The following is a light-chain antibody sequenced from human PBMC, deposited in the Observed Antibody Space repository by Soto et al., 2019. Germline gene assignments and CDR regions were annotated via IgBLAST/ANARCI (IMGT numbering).Light chain of an antibody. Sequence: QLVLTQPPSVSGAPGQRVTISCTGSSSNIGAGYDVHWYQQLPGTAPKLLIYGNSNRPSGVPDRFSGSKSGTSASLAITVLQAEDEADYYCQSYDSSLSGSVFGGGTKLPVL. CDR1: SSNIGAGYD. V-gene: IGLV1-40*01. J-gene: IGLJ2*01. CDR2: GNS. CDR3: QSYDSSLSGSV.